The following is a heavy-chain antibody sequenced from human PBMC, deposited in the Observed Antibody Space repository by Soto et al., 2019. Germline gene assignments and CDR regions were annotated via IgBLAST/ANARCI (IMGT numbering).Heavy chain of an antibody. V-gene: IGHV4-30-4*01. Sequence: QVQLQESGPGLVKPSQTLSLACTVSGGSISSGDYYWSWIRQPPGKGLEWIGYIYYSGSTYYNPSLKSRVTISVDTSKNQFSLKLNSVTAADTAVYYCAIYTAMEPTFDYWGQGTLVTVSS. CDR1: GGSISSGDYY. D-gene: IGHD5-18*01. CDR3: AIYTAMEPTFDY. J-gene: IGHJ4*02. CDR2: IYYSGST.